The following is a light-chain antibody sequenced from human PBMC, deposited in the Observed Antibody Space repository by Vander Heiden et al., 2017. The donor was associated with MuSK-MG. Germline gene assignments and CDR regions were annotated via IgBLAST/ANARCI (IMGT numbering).Light chain of an antibody. V-gene: IGLV2-14*01. CDR2: DVS. J-gene: IGLJ2*01. CDR3: TSYTSSLVV. CDR1: SSDVGGYNY. Sequence: QSALTQPASVSGSPGQSIPISCTGTSSDVGGYNYVSWYQQHPGKAPKRSMYDVSNRPSGVSNRFSGSKSGNTAYLTISGLQAEDDAYYYCTSYTSSLVVFGGGTKLTVL.